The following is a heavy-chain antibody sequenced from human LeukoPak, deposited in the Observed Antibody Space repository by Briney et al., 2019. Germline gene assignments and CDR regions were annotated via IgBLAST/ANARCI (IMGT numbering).Heavy chain of an antibody. Sequence: SGTLSPPLPFPGGSLPRSSYYWGWDRQPPGKGLGGVWDIYYSGSTNYNPSLKSRVTISVDTSKNQFSLKLSSVTAADTAVYYCASYNVPYYYDSSGYFDYWGQGTLVTVSS. J-gene: IGHJ4*02. CDR2: IYYSGST. CDR1: GGSLPRSSYY. V-gene: IGHV4-61*05. D-gene: IGHD3-22*01. CDR3: ASYNVPYYYDSSGYFDY.